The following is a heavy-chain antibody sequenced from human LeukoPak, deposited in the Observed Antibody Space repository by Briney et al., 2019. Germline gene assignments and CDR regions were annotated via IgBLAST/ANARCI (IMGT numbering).Heavy chain of an antibody. Sequence: GGSLRLSCAASGFTFDDYGMSWVRQAPGKGLEWVSGINWNGGSTGYADSVKGRFTISRDNAKNSLYLQMNRLRAEDTALYYCARDGGDYYDSSGYYYYFDYWGQGTLVTVSS. CDR1: GFTFDDYG. J-gene: IGHJ4*02. V-gene: IGHV3-20*04. CDR2: INWNGGST. CDR3: ARDGGDYYDSSGYYYYFDY. D-gene: IGHD3-22*01.